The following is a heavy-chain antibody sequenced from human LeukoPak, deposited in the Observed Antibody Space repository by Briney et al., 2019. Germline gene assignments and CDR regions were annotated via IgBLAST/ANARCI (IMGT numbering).Heavy chain of an antibody. J-gene: IGHJ4*02. CDR2: INAGNGNT. CDR1: GYTFTSYA. D-gene: IGHD2-15*01. V-gene: IGHV1-3*01. CDR3: ARDCSGGSCYLYFDY. Sequence: ASVKVSCKASGYTFTSYAMHWVRQAPGQRLEWMGWINAGNGNTKYSQKLQGRVTMTTDTSTSTAYMELRSLRSDDTAVYYCARDCSGGSCYLYFDYWGQGTLVTVSS.